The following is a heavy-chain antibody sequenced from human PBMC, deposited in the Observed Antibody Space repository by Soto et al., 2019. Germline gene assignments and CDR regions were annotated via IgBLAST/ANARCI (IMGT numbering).Heavy chain of an antibody. CDR1: GFTVSSNY. D-gene: IGHD3-3*01. Sequence: GGSLRLSCAASGFTVSSNYMSWVRQAPGKGLEWVSVIYSGGSTYYADSVKGRFTISRDNSKNPLYLQMNGLRAEDTAVYYCARETRFLEWASKVYYYYMDVWGKGTTVTVSS. J-gene: IGHJ6*03. CDR2: IYSGGST. CDR3: ARETRFLEWASKVYYYYMDV. V-gene: IGHV3-66*01.